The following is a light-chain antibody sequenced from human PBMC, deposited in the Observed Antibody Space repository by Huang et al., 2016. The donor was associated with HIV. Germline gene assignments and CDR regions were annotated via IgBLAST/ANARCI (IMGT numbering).Light chain of an antibody. V-gene: IGKV3-15*01. CDR1: QRVGSS. J-gene: IGKJ2*01. Sequence: EIVMTQSPATLSVLPGERATLSCRASQRVGSSLAWYQQKPGQAPRLLIYGTSTRATDIPARFSGSGSGTEFTLTISSLQSEDFAFYYCHQYINWPPDPTFGQGTKLDLK. CDR2: GTS. CDR3: HQYINWPPDPT.